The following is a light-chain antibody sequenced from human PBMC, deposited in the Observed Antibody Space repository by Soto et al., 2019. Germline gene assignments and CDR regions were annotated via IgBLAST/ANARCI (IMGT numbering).Light chain of an antibody. Sequence: QSALTQPRSVSGSPGQSVTISCTGTSSDVGGYNYVSWYQQHPGKAPTLMIYDVSKRPSGVPDRFSGSKSGNTASLTISGLQAEDEADYYCCSYAGSYLVVFGGGTKLTVL. CDR2: DVS. J-gene: IGLJ2*01. CDR3: CSYAGSYLVV. CDR1: SSDVGGYNY. V-gene: IGLV2-11*01.